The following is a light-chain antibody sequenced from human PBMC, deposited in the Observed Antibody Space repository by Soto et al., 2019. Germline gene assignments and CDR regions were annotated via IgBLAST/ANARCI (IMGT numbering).Light chain of an antibody. CDR1: SSDVGTYNL. Sequence: QPASVSGSPGQSITISCTGTSSDVGTYNLVSWYQQYPGKAPKVVISEVTKRPSGVSNRFSGSKSGNMASLTISALQAEDEADYYCRSYAGTGTWVFGGGTKLTVL. CDR2: EVT. J-gene: IGLJ3*02. CDR3: RSYAGTGTWV. V-gene: IGLV2-23*02.